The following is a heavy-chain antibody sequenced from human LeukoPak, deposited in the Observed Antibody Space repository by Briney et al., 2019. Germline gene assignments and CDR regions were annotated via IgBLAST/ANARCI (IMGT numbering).Heavy chain of an antibody. CDR1: GFSFSKYW. CDR2: IKLDGSES. D-gene: IGHD2-15*01. CDR3: AGGQAYYFYYYMDV. Sequence: PGGSLRLSCAASGFSFSKYWMTWVRQAPGKGLEWVANIKLDGSESYYVDSVKGRFTISRDNAKESLYLQMNSLRAEDTAVYYCAGGQAYYFYYYMDVWGKGTTVTVSS. J-gene: IGHJ6*03. V-gene: IGHV3-7*01.